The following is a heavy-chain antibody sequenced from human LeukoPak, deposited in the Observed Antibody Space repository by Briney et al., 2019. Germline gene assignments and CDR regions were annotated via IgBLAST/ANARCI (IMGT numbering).Heavy chain of an antibody. V-gene: IGHV1-69*13. J-gene: IGHJ4*02. Sequence: SVKVSCKASGGTFSSYAISWVRQAPGQGLEWMGGIIPIFGTANYAQKFQGRVTITADESTSTAYMELSSLRSEDTAVYYCARERDSSSWSNDYWGQGTLVTVSS. CDR1: GGTFSSYA. CDR2: IIPIFGTA. CDR3: ARERDSSSWSNDY. D-gene: IGHD6-13*01.